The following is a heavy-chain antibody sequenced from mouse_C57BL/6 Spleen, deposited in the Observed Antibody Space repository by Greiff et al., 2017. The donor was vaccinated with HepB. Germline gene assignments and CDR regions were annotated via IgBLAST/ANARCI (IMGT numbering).Heavy chain of an antibody. CDR2: INPYNGDT. D-gene: IGHD1-1*01. CDR3: ASPLYYGSSSFAY. Sequence: DVKLVESGPELVKPGDSVKISCKASGYSFTGYFMNWVMQSHGKSLEWIGRINPYNGDTFYNQKFKGKATLTVDKSSSTAHMELRSLTSEDSAVYYCASPLYYGSSSFAYWGQGTLVTVSA. CDR1: GYSFTGYF. J-gene: IGHJ3*01. V-gene: IGHV1-20*01.